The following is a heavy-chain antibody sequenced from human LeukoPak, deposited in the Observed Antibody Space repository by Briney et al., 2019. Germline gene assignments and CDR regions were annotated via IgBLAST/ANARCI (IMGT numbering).Heavy chain of an antibody. Sequence: ESGPTLVKPTQTLTLTCTFSGFSLSTSGVGVGWIRQPPGKAPEWLALIYWDDDKRYNSSLKSRLTITKDTSKNQVVLTMTNVDPVDTATYYCVHRRIYSPFDYWGQGALVTVSS. J-gene: IGHJ4*02. V-gene: IGHV2-5*02. CDR1: GFSLSTSGVG. D-gene: IGHD4-11*01. CDR2: IYWDDDK. CDR3: VHRRIYSPFDY.